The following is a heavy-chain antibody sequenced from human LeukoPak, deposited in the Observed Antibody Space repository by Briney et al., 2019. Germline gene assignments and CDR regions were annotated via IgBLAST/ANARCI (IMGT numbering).Heavy chain of an antibody. CDR3: ASQYTSSRIFDD. J-gene: IGHJ4*02. Sequence: PGGSLRLSCAASGFTFSSYSMNWVRQAPGKGLEWVSSISSSSTYIYYADSVKDRFTVSRDNAKNSLYLQMNSLRAEDTAVYFCASQYTSSRIFDDWGQGTLVTVSS. CDR1: GFTFSSYS. V-gene: IGHV3-21*01. D-gene: IGHD6-13*01. CDR2: ISSSSTYI.